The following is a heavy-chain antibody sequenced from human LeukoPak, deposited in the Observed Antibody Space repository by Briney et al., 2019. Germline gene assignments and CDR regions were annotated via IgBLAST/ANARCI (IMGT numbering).Heavy chain of an antibody. Sequence: GGSLRLSCAASGFTFSSYWMNWARQAPGKGLEWVASINHNGNVNYYVDSVKGRFTISRDNAKNLLYLQMSNLRAEDTAVYFCARGGGLDVWGQGATVTVSS. D-gene: IGHD3-16*01. V-gene: IGHV3-7*03. J-gene: IGHJ6*02. CDR1: GFTFSSYW. CDR2: INHNGNVN. CDR3: ARGGGLDV.